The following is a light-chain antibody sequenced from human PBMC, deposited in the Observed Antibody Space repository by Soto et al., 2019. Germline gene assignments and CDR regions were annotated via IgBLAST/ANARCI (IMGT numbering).Light chain of an antibody. CDR3: QQSYGTPIT. V-gene: IGKV1-39*01. CDR1: QSISRY. J-gene: IGKJ1*01. CDR2: VAS. Sequence: DIQMTQSPSSLSASVGDRVTITCRASQSISRYLNWYQQKPGKAPNLLIYVASSLQSEVPSRLSGSGSGTDFTLTITSLQPEDFATYYCQQSYGTPITFGQGTKVDIK.